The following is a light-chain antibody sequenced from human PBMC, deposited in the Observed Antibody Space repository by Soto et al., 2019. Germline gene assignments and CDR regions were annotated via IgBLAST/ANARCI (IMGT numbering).Light chain of an antibody. V-gene: IGLV2-14*01. CDR1: SSDVGGYNY. Sequence: QSALTQPTSVSGSPGQSITISCTGTSSDVGGYNYVSWYQQHPGKVPKVMIFEVSNRPSGISHRFSGSKSGNTASLTISGLQAEDEADYYCAAWDDSLNGYVFGTGTKVTVL. CDR3: AAWDDSLNGYV. CDR2: EVS. J-gene: IGLJ1*01.